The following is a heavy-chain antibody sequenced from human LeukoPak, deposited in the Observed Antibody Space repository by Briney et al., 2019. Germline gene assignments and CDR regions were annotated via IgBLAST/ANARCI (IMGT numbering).Heavy chain of an antibody. Sequence: PSETLSLTCAVYGGSFSGYYWSWIRQPPGKGLEWIGEINHSGSTNYNPSLKSRVTVSVDTSKNQFSLKLSSVTAADTAVYYCASIILETDHDAFDIWGQGTMVTVSS. V-gene: IGHV4-34*01. J-gene: IGHJ3*02. CDR1: GGSFSGYY. CDR3: ASIILETDHDAFDI. CDR2: INHSGST. D-gene: IGHD1-14*01.